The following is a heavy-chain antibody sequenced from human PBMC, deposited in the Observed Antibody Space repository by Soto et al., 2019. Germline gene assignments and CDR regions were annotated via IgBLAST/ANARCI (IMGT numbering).Heavy chain of an antibody. V-gene: IGHV1-8*01. CDR1: GYTFTSYY. J-gene: IGHJ6*02. Sequence: GASVNVSCKSSGYTFTSYYINWVRQATGQGLEWMGWMNPNSGNTGYAQKFQGRVTMTRNTSIGTAYMELSSLRSEDTAVYYCASGGSSGWYFSYYYYGMDVWGQGTTVTVSS. CDR3: ASGGSSGWYFSYYYYGMDV. CDR2: MNPNSGNT. D-gene: IGHD6-19*01.